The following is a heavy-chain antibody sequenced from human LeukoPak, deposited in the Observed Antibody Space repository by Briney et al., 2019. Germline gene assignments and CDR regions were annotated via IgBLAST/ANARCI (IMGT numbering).Heavy chain of an antibody. V-gene: IGHV3-21*05. CDR2: ISSRSSDT. CDR3: ARGSGSYSGGMDV. D-gene: IGHD3-10*01. CDR1: GFTFSRYS. J-gene: IGHJ6*02. Sequence: GGSLRLSCAASGFTFSRYSMNWARQAPGKGLEWVSHISSRSSDTYYADSVKGRFTISRDNAKNSLYLQMNSLRAEDTAVYYCARGSGSYSGGMDVWGQGTTVTVSS.